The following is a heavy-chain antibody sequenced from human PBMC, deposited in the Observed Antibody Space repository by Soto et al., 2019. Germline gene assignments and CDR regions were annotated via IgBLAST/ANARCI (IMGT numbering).Heavy chain of an antibody. D-gene: IGHD3-10*01. V-gene: IGHV3-33*01. CDR2: IWYDGSNK. CDR3: ARGLRRTMVHLDY. Sequence: QVQLVESGGGVVQPGRSLRLSCAASGFTFSSYGMHWVRQAPGKGLEWVAVIWYDGSNKYYADSVKGRFTISRDNSKNTLYLQMNSLRAEDTAVYYCARGLRRTMVHLDYWGQGTLVTVSS. CDR1: GFTFSSYG. J-gene: IGHJ4*02.